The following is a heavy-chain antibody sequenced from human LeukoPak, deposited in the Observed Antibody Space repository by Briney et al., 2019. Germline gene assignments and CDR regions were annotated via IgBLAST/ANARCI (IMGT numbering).Heavy chain of an antibody. CDR1: GFTFSSYA. CDR2: ITSGGNT. CDR3: AKGGGPYHLPTDY. J-gene: IGHJ4*02. Sequence: GSSLRLSCAASGFTFSSYAMNWVRQATGKALEWVSAITSGGNTYYADSVKGRFTISRDSSKNTLYLQMNSLRSEDTAVYYCAKGGGPYHLPTDYWGQGTLVTVSS. V-gene: IGHV3-23*01. D-gene: IGHD2-2*01.